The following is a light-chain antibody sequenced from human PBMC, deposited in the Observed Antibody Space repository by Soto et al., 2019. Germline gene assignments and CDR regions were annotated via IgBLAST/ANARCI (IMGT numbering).Light chain of an antibody. CDR1: QSVSSY. Sequence: EIVMTQSPATLSLYPGERATLSCRASQSVSSYLAWYQQKPGQAPGLLIYGASSRATGIPDRFSGSGSGTDFTLTISRLEPEDFAVYYCQQYGSSSITFGQGTRLEIK. V-gene: IGKV3-20*01. CDR2: GAS. J-gene: IGKJ5*01. CDR3: QQYGSSSIT.